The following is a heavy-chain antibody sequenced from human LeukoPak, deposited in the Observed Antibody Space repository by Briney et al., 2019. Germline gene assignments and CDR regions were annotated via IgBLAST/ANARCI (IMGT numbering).Heavy chain of an antibody. Sequence: GGSLRLSCAASGFTVSSNYMSWVRQAPGKGLEWVSVIDSGGSTYYADSVKGRFTISRDNSKNTLYLQMNSLRAEDTAVYYCARVYRWLVLTFYYYYMDVWGKGTTVTVSS. CDR1: GFTVSSNY. V-gene: IGHV3-53*01. CDR2: IDSGGST. CDR3: ARVYRWLVLTFYYYYMDV. J-gene: IGHJ6*03. D-gene: IGHD6-19*01.